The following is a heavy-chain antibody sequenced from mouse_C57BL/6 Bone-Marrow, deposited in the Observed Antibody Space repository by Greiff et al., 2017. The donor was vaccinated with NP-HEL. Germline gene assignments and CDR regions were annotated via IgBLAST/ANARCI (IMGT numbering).Heavy chain of an antibody. Sequence: EVQLVESGGDLVKPGGSLILSCAASGFTFSSYGMSWVRQTPDKRLEWVATISSGGSYTYYPDSVKGRFTISRDNAKNTLYLQMSSLKSEDTAMYYCARLLLLRYWYFDVWGTGTTVTVSS. V-gene: IGHV5-6*01. D-gene: IGHD1-1*01. CDR3: ARLLLLRYWYFDV. J-gene: IGHJ1*03. CDR1: GFTFSSYG. CDR2: ISSGGSYT.